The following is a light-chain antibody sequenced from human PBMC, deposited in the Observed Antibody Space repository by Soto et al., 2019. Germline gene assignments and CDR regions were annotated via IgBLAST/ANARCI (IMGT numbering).Light chain of an antibody. Sequence: QSALTQPASGSGSPGQSITISCTGTSSDVGGYNYGSWYQQHPGKAPNLMIYDVSNRPSGVSNRFSGSKSGNTASLTISGLQAEDEADYFCSSYTGSSTLFGGGTKLTVL. V-gene: IGLV2-14*01. CDR3: SSYTGSSTL. CDR1: SSDVGGYNY. J-gene: IGLJ2*01. CDR2: DVS.